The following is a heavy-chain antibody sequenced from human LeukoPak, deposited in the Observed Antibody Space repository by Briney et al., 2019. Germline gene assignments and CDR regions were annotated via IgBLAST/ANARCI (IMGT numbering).Heavy chain of an antibody. Sequence: GGSLRLSCAASRFTFSNAWMRWVRPAPGKGPAGVANIKQGESETYTVDSVKGRFTISRDNAKNSVYLHMNSLRAEDTALYYCARDRSSGWARIFDYWGQGNLVTVSS. J-gene: IGHJ4*02. CDR2: IKQGESET. D-gene: IGHD6-19*01. V-gene: IGHV3-7*01. CDR1: RFTFSNAW. CDR3: ARDRSSGWARIFDY.